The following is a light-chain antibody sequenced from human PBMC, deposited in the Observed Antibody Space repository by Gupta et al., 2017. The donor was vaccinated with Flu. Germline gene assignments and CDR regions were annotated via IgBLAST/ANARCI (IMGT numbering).Light chain of an antibody. Sequence: QSALAQPPSASGSPGQSVTISCTGTSSDVGGYNFVSWYQQHPGKAPKLMIYEVNKRPSGVPDRFSGSESGNTASLTVSGLQPEDEADYYCSSYAGSNNLVFGGGTKLTVL. CDR3: SSYAGSNNLV. CDR2: EVN. CDR1: SSDVGGYNF. J-gene: IGLJ2*01. V-gene: IGLV2-8*01.